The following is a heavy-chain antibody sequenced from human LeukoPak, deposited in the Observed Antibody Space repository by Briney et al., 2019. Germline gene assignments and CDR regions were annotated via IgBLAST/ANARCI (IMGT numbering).Heavy chain of an antibody. CDR2: LHYSGDT. D-gene: IGHD3-9*01. Sequence: PSETQSLTCTVSGGSISTNSFHWGWIRQPPGKGLEWIGSLHYSGDTYYSPSLQSRVTISGDTSKNQFSLKLTSVTAADTAFYYCASDNYWGQGTLVTVSS. J-gene: IGHJ4*02. CDR1: GGSISTNSFH. V-gene: IGHV4-39*01. CDR3: ASDNY.